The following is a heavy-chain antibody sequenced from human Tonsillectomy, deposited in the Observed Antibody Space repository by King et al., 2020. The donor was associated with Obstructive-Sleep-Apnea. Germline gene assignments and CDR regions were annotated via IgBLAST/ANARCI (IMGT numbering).Heavy chain of an antibody. V-gene: IGHV5-51*01. D-gene: IGHD2-8*01. CDR1: GYSFTSHW. Sequence: QLVQSGAEVKNPGESLKISCKGSGYSFTSHWIGWVCQMPGKGLEWVGIFYPGDSDTRYSPSFQGQVTISADKTISTAYLQWSSLKASDTAMYYCVRPRGQWTAQGGYFDSWGQGTLVTVSS. J-gene: IGHJ4*02. CDR3: VRPRGQWTAQGGYFDS. CDR2: FYPGDSDT.